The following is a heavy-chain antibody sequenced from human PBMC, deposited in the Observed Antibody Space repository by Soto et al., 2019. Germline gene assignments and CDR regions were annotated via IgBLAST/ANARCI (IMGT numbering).Heavy chain of an antibody. Sequence: SETLSLTCAVSGGSISSGGYSWSWIRQPLGKGLEWIGYIYHSGSTYYNPSLKSRVTISVDRSKNQFSLKLSSVTAADTAVYYCARVWFGESSWFDPWGQGTLVTVSS. CDR3: ARVWFGESSWFDP. V-gene: IGHV4-30-2*01. J-gene: IGHJ5*02. D-gene: IGHD3-10*01. CDR2: IYHSGST. CDR1: GGSISSGGYS.